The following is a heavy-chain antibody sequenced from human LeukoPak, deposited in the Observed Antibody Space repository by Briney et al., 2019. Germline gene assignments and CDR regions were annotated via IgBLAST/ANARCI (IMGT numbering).Heavy chain of an antibody. CDR3: ARDPKGTPSGYYYMDV. J-gene: IGHJ6*03. Sequence: GASVKVSCKASGYTFTGYYMHWVRQAPGQGLEWMGWINPNSGGTNYAQKFQGRVTMTRDTYISTAYMELSRLRSDDTAVYYCARDPKGTPSGYYYMDVWGKGTTVTVSS. V-gene: IGHV1-2*02. D-gene: IGHD1-26*01. CDR2: INPNSGGT. CDR1: GYTFTGYY.